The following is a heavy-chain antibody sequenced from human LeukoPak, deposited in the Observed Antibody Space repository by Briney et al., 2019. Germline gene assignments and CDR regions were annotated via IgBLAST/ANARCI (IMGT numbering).Heavy chain of an antibody. V-gene: IGHV3-30*02. CDR1: GFTFSSYG. CDR3: AKDFRSIAVAGAAFDI. Sequence: PGGSLRLSCAASGFTFSSYGMHWVRQAPGKGLEWVAFIRYDGSNKYYADSVKGRFTISRDNSKNTLYLQMNSLRAEDTAVYYCAKDFRSIAVAGAAFDIWGQGTMVTVSS. CDR2: IRYDGSNK. J-gene: IGHJ3*02. D-gene: IGHD6-19*01.